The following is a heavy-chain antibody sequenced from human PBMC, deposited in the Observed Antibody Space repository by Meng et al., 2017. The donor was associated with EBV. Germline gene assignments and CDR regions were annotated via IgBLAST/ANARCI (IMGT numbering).Heavy chain of an antibody. CDR3: AKGTGVGVYRPFDV. V-gene: IGHV3-30*04. D-gene: IGHD5-18*01. CDR1: GLTFRNYA. CDR2: ILNGVDDK. J-gene: IGHJ4*01. Sequence: GRLVGLGGDVVQPGKSLGLSCAASGLTFRNYAMNWVRHAAGKGLEWVSFILNGVDDKQYTASVTGRFTISRDNSKNMPLLPINMLRTEDTAIYYCAKGTGVGVYRPFDVWGHGTLVTVSS.